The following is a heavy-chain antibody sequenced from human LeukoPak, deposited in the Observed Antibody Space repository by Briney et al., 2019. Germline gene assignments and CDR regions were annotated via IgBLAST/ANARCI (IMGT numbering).Heavy chain of an antibody. CDR1: GDSISGTFY. CDR2: IYTSGST. D-gene: IGHD6-19*01. CDR3: ARTVAVAGTGAFDI. J-gene: IGHJ3*02. Sequence: SETLSLTCTVSGDSISGTFYWTWIRQPAGKGLEWIGRIYTSGSTNYNPSLKSRVTMSVDTSKNQFSLKLSSVTAADTAVYYCARTVAVAGTGAFDIWGQGTMVTVSS. V-gene: IGHV4-4*07.